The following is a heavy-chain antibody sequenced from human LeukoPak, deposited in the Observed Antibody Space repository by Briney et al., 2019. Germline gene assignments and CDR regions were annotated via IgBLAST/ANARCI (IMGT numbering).Heavy chain of an antibody. CDR1: GYNFRDYY. D-gene: IGHD3-10*01. Sequence: ASVKVSCKASGYNFRDYYMHWVRQAPGQGLEWLGWINPKSGGTDYAQQFQGWVTMTRDTSISTAYMELSSLRSDDTAVYYCAREGRIRDYYGSGSYYLGYWGQGTLVTVSS. V-gene: IGHV1-2*04. CDR3: AREGRIRDYYGSGSYYLGY. CDR2: INPKSGGT. J-gene: IGHJ4*02.